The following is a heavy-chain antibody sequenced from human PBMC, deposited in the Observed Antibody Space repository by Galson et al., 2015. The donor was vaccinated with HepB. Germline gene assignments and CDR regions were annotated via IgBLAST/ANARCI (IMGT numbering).Heavy chain of an antibody. CDR2: INPSGGST. Sequence: SVKVSCKASGYTFTSYYMHWVRQAPGQGLEWMGIINPSGGSTSYAQKFQGRVTMTRDTSTSTVYMELSSLRSEDTAVYYCARGEAATTTTPQDGDYVGWFGPWGQGTLVTVSS. D-gene: IGHD4-17*01. J-gene: IGHJ5*02. CDR3: ARGEAATTTTPQDGDYVGWFGP. CDR1: GYTFTSYY. V-gene: IGHV1-46*01.